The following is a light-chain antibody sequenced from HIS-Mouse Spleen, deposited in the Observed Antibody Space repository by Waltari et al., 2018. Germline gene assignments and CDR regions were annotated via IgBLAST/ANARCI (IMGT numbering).Light chain of an antibody. V-gene: IGLV1-47*01. CDR2: RNN. J-gene: IGLJ3*02. CDR1: SSNLGSNY. Sequence: QSVLTQPPSASGTPGQRVTISCSGSSSNLGSNYVYWYQQLPGTAPKLLIYRNNQRPSGVPDQFSGSKSGTSASLAISGLRSKDEADYYCAAWDDSLSGPVFGGGTKLTVL. CDR3: AAWDDSLSGPV.